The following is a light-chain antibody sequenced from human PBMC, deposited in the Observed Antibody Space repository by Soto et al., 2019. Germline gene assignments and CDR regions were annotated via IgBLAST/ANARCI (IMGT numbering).Light chain of an antibody. V-gene: IGKV1-39*01. Sequence: SVGDSVTITCRASQPISSYLHWYQHKPGIAPKVLLYAASSVQSGVPSRFSGSGFGTDFTLTINSLQPEDFATYYCQQSYSTPWTFGQGTKVDIK. CDR1: QPISSY. CDR2: AAS. J-gene: IGKJ1*01. CDR3: QQSYSTPWT.